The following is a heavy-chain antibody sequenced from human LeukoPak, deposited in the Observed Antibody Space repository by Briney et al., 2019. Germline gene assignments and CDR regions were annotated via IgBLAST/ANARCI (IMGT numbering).Heavy chain of an antibody. CDR2: TYYSRST. CDR3: ARHEYSGSYYGLSWFDP. D-gene: IGHD1-26*01. J-gene: IGHJ5*02. V-gene: IGHV4-39*01. CDR1: GGSISSSRYY. Sequence: SETLSLTCTVSGGSISSSRYYWGWIRQPPGKGLEWIASTYYSRSTYYNPSLKSRVTISVDTSKNQLSLKLSSLTAADTAVYYCARHEYSGSYYGLSWFDPWGQGTLVTVSS.